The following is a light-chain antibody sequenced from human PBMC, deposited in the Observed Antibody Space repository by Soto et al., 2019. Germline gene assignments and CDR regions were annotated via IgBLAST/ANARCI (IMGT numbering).Light chain of an antibody. V-gene: IGKV1-5*03. CDR3: QQYNSYSWT. CDR2: RAS. J-gene: IGKJ1*01. Sequence: DIQMTQSPSTLSASVGDRVTSACRASQSISNWLAWYQQKPGKAPKLLIYRASSLEGGVPSRFSGSGSGTEFTLTISCLQPDDFATYYCQQYNSYSWTFGQGTKVEIK. CDR1: QSISNW.